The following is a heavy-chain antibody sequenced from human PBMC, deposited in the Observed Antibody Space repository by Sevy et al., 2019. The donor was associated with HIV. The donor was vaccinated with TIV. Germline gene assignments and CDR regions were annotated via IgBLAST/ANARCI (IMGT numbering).Heavy chain of an antibody. CDR2: ISGSGGST. CDR3: AKRSGYYDSSGYLGRYFDY. CDR1: GFTFSSYA. V-gene: IGHV3-23*01. D-gene: IGHD3-22*01. Sequence: GGSLRLSCAASGFTFSSYAMSWVRQAPGKGLEWVSAISGSGGSTYYADSVKGRFTISRDNSKNTLYLKMNSLRAEDTAVYYCAKRSGYYDSSGYLGRYFDYWGQGTLVTVSS. J-gene: IGHJ4*02.